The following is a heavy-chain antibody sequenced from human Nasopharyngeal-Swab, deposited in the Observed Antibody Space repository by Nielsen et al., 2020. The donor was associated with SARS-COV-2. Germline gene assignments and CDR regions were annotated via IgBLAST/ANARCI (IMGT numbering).Heavy chain of an antibody. J-gene: IGHJ6*02. CDR2: IYYSGST. V-gene: IGHV4-39*01. Sequence: SETLSLTCTVSGGSISSSSYYWGWIRQPPGKGLEWIGSIYYSGSTYYNPSLESRVTISVDTSKNQFSLKLSSVTAADTAVYYCARQPLTGTTGGMDVWGQGTTVTVSS. CDR1: GGSISSSSYY. D-gene: IGHD1-7*01. CDR3: ARQPLTGTTGGMDV.